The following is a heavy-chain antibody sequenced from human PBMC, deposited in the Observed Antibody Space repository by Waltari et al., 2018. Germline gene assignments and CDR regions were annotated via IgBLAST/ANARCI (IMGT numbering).Heavy chain of an antibody. Sequence: EVQLLESGGGLVQPGGSLRLSCAASGFPFSSYAMSWVRQAPGKGLEWVSAISGSGGSTYYADSVKGRFTISRDNSKNTLYLQMNSLRAEDTAVYYCAKDVYCSSTSCYYDYWGQGTLVTVSS. V-gene: IGHV3-23*01. D-gene: IGHD2-2*01. CDR2: ISGSGGST. J-gene: IGHJ4*02. CDR1: GFPFSSYA. CDR3: AKDVYCSSTSCYYDY.